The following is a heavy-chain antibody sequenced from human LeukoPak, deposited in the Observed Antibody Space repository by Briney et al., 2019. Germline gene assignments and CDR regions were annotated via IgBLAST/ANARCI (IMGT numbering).Heavy chain of an antibody. D-gene: IGHD3-9*01. J-gene: IGHJ4*02. Sequence: ASETLSLTCAVSGGSISSSNWWSWVRQPPGKGLEWIGEIYHSGSTNYNPSLKSRVTISADKSKNQFSLKLSSVTAADTAVYYCATDILTGYYSDYWGQGTLVTVSS. V-gene: IGHV4-4*02. CDR2: IYHSGST. CDR1: GGSISSSNW. CDR3: ATDILTGYYSDY.